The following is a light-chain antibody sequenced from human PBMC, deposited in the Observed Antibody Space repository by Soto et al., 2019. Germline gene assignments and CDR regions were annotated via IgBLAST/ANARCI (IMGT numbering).Light chain of an antibody. CDR3: QQYYSYPRK. CDR2: AAS. V-gene: IGKV1-8*01. CDR1: QGISSY. J-gene: IGKJ1*01. Sequence: AIRMTQSPSSFSASTGDRVTITCRASQGISSYLAWYQQKPGKAHKLLIYAASTLQSGVPSRFSGSGSGTDFTLTISCLQSEDFATYYCQQYYSYPRKFGQGTKVAIK.